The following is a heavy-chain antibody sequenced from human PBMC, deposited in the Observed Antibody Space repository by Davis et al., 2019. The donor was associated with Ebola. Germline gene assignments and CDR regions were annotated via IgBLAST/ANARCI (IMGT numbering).Heavy chain of an antibody. V-gene: IGHV3-23*01. CDR3: AKEAYGGNSC. D-gene: IGHD4-23*01. CDR1: GFIFSNFD. J-gene: IGHJ4*02. Sequence: GESLKISCAASGFIFSNFDMSWVRHVPGKGLEWVSTSSASEGHTHYSDSVRGRFTISRDNSKDTLFLQMNSLRAEDTAVYYCAKEAYGGNSCWGQGTLVTVSS. CDR2: SSASEGHT.